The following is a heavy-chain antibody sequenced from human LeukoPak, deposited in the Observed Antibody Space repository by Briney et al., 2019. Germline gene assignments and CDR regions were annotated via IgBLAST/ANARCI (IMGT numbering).Heavy chain of an antibody. Sequence: LRLSRAASGFTVSSNYMSWVRQVPGKGLEWTGYIYHNGNTYYNPSLKGRLTISVDTSKNQFSLKLSSVTAADTAVYYCARALGYGSGSYYDNWGQGTLVTVSS. CDR3: ARALGYGSGSYYDN. CDR2: IYHNGNT. J-gene: IGHJ4*02. D-gene: IGHD3-10*01. V-gene: IGHV4-31*02. CDR1: GFTVSSNY.